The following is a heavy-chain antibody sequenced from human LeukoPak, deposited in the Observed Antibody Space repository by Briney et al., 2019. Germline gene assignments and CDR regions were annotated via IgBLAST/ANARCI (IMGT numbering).Heavy chain of an antibody. V-gene: IGHV4-39*07. Sequence: GSLRLSCAASGFTFSSYAMHWIRQPPGKGLEWIGSIYYSGSTYYNPSLKSRVTISVDTSKNQFSLKLSSVTAADTAVYYCAREVRGSYYFDYWGQGTLVTVSS. D-gene: IGHD3-10*01. CDR2: IYYSGST. J-gene: IGHJ4*02. CDR3: AREVRGSYYFDY. CDR1: GFTFSSYA.